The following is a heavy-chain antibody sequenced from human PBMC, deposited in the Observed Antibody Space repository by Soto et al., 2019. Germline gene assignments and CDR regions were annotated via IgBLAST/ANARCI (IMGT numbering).Heavy chain of an antibody. V-gene: IGHV1-18*01. CDR3: ARSYCGGDCSVLYYYYGMDV. J-gene: IGHJ6*02. CDR1: GYTFSSYG. D-gene: IGHD2-21*02. CDR2: ISAYNGNT. Sequence: QVQLVQSGAEVKKPGASVKVSCKASGYTFSSYGISWVRQAPGQGLEWMGWISAYNGNTNYAQKLQGRVTMTTDTSTSTACMELRSLRSDDTAVYYCARSYCGGDCSVLYYYYGMDVWGQGTTVTVSS.